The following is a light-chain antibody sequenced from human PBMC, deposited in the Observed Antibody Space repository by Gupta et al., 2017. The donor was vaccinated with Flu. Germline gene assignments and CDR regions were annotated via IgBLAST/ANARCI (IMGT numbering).Light chain of an antibody. CDR3: QTYNSHSHEEV. CDR2: QHS. CDR1: SGSIASTY. Sequence: NFVLTQPQSVSESPGQTVIISCTRSSGSIASTYVQWHQQRPGRAPTAVIYQHSQRPSGVPHRFSGSIDSSSNSASLTISGLESEDEADYYCQTYNSHSHEEVFGGGTKLTVL. J-gene: IGLJ3*02. V-gene: IGLV6-57*03.